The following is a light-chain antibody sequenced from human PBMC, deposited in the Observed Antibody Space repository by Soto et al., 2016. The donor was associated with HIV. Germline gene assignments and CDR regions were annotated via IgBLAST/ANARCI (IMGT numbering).Light chain of an antibody. CDR3: QQYNTPPWT. CDR1: QSVSVW. J-gene: IGKJ1*01. V-gene: IGKV1-5*03. CDR2: KTS. Sequence: DIQMTQFPSTLSASIGDRVTITCRASQSVSVWLAWYQQKPGKAPNLLIFKTSTLEIGVPSRFSGVGFGTDFTLTISTLQPEDSAIYYCQQYNTPPWTFGQGTQGG.